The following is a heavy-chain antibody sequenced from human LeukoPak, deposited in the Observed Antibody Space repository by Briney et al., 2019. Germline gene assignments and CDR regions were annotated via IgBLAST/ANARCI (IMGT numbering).Heavy chain of an antibody. J-gene: IGHJ4*02. V-gene: IGHV4-34*01. Sequence: PSETLALTCAVYGGSFSGYYWSWIRQPPGKGLEWIGEINHSGSTNYNPSLKSRVTISVDTSKNQFSLKLSSVTAADTAVYYCASGITIFGALDYWGQGTLVTVSS. CDR1: GGSFSGYY. CDR3: ASGITIFGALDY. CDR2: INHSGST. D-gene: IGHD3-3*01.